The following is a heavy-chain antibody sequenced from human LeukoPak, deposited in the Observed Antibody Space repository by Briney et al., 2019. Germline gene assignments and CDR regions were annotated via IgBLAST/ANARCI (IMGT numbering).Heavy chain of an antibody. CDR3: ARERGPGGMDV. Sequence: SETLSLTCTVSGGSISSYYWSWIRQPPGKGLEWIGYIYYSGSTNYNPSLKSRVTISVDTSKNQFSLKLSSVTAADTAVYYCARERGPGGMDVWGQGTTVTVPS. J-gene: IGHJ6*02. CDR2: IYYSGST. CDR1: GGSISSYY. V-gene: IGHV4-59*12.